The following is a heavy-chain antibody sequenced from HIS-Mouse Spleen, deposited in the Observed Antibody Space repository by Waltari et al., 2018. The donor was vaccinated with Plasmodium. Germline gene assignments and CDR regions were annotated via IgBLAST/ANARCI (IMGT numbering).Heavy chain of an antibody. V-gene: IGHV2-70*15. CDR1: GFSISTSGMC. CDR2: IDWDDDK. CDR3: ARHKKRGQLVRGYFDY. D-gene: IGHD6-6*01. Sequence: QVTLRESGPALVKPTQTLTLTCTFSGFSISTSGMCVSWTRQPRGKALEWLPRIDWDDDKDYSKSLKTRLTISKDTAKTQVVLTMTNMDPVDTATYYCARHKKRGQLVRGYFDYWGQGTLVTVSS. J-gene: IGHJ4*02.